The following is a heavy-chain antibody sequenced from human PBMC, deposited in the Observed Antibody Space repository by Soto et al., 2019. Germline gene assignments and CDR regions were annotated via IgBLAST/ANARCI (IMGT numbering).Heavy chain of an antibody. CDR1: GGTFSSYA. CDR2: IIPIFGTA. J-gene: IGHJ4*02. CDR3: ASDRGGRVGELLTYYFDY. Sequence: QVQLVQSGAEVKKPGSSVKVSCKASGGTFSSYAISWVLQAPGQGLEWMGGIIPIFGTANYAQKFQGRVTITADESTSTANMQLSSLRSEDTAVYYCASDRGGRVGELLTYYFDYWGQGTLVTVSS. V-gene: IGHV1-69*01. D-gene: IGHD3-10*01.